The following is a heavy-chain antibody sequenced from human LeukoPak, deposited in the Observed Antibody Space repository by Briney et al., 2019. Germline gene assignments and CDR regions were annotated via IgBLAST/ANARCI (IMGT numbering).Heavy chain of an antibody. J-gene: IGHJ4*02. Sequence: GGSLRPSCAASGFAFSSYSMNWVRQAPGKGLEWVSSISSSSSYIYYADSVKGRFTISRDNAKNSLYLQMNSLRAEDTAVYYCARDRRFGEFPFDYWGQGTLVTVSS. CDR1: GFAFSSYS. V-gene: IGHV3-21*01. D-gene: IGHD3-10*01. CDR2: ISSSSSYI. CDR3: ARDRRFGEFPFDY.